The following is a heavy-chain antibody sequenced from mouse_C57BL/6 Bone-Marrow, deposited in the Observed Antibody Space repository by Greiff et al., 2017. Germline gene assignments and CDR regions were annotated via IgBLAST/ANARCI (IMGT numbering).Heavy chain of an antibody. CDR3: GRWHYGSTRDY. Sequence: VKLQESGAELARPGASVKLSCKASGYTFTSYGISWVKQRTGQGLEWIGEIYPRSGNTYYNEKFKGKATLTADKSSSTAYMELRSLTSEDSAVXFCGRWHYGSTRDYWGQGTTLTVSS. CDR1: GYTFTSYG. J-gene: IGHJ2*01. V-gene: IGHV1-81*01. D-gene: IGHD1-1*01. CDR2: IYPRSGNT.